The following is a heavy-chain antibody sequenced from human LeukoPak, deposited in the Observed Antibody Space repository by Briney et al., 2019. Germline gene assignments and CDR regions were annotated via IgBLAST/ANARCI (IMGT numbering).Heavy chain of an antibody. CDR1: GVTFSSYA. Sequence: GGSLKLSCAASGVTFSSYAISWVRQAPGQGLEWMGRIIPIFGEAYYAQKFQGRVTITTDESTNTAYLQMNSLRSEDTAVYYCARDRQFGGYSYGLYYYYMDVWGKGTTVTVSS. D-gene: IGHD5-18*01. CDR2: IIPIFGEA. CDR3: ARDRQFGGYSYGLYYYYMDV. J-gene: IGHJ6*03. V-gene: IGHV1-69*05.